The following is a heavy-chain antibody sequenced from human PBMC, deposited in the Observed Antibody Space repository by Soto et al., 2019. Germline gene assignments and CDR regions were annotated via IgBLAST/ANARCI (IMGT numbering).Heavy chain of an antibody. J-gene: IGHJ4*02. V-gene: IGHV3-48*01. D-gene: IGHD6-19*01. Sequence: GGSLRLSCAASGFSFSSYSINWVRQAPGKGPEWVSYSSNTGPTIYYADSVKGRFTISRDNAKNSLYLQMNSLRAEDTAVYYCARAGGGQWLGGFDYWGQGTLVTVSS. CDR2: SSNTGPTI. CDR1: GFSFSSYS. CDR3: ARAGGGQWLGGFDY.